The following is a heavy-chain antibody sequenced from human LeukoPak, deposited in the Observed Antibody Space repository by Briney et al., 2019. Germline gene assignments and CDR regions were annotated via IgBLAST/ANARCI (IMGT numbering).Heavy chain of an antibody. Sequence: GASVKVSCKASGYTFTSYGISWVRQAPGQGLEWMGWISAYNGNTNYAQKFQGRVTITADESTSTAYMELSSLRSEDTAVYYCATWGFLEARRETRRYYYDSSGDAFDIWGQGTMVTVSS. V-gene: IGHV1-18*01. CDR2: ISAYNGNT. CDR1: GYTFTSYG. D-gene: IGHD3-22*01. CDR3: ATWGFLEARRETRRYYYDSSGDAFDI. J-gene: IGHJ3*02.